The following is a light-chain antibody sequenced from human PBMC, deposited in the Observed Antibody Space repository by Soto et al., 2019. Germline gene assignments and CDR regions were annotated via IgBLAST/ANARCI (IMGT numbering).Light chain of an antibody. Sequence: EIVLTQSPGTLSLSPGERATLSCRASQSVSSSYLAWYQQKPGKAPRLLIYGASSRATGIPDRFSGSRSGTDFTLTISSLEPEDVAVDYCQQDGSSPPWTFGQGTKVESK. V-gene: IGKV3-20*01. CDR2: GAS. CDR1: QSVSSSY. J-gene: IGKJ1*01. CDR3: QQDGSSPPWT.